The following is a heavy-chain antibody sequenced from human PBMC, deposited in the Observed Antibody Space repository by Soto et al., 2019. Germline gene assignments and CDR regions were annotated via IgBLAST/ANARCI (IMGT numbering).Heavy chain of an antibody. D-gene: IGHD3-22*01. CDR2: IYYSGST. Sequence: SETLSLTCTVSGGSISSSSYYWGWIRQPPGKGLEWIGSIYYSGSTYYNPSLKSRVTISVDTSKNQFSLKLSSVTAADTAVYYCARHRGYDSSGSDPESFQHWGQGTLVTVSS. J-gene: IGHJ1*01. CDR1: GGSISSSSYY. CDR3: ARHRGYDSSGSDPESFQH. V-gene: IGHV4-39*01.